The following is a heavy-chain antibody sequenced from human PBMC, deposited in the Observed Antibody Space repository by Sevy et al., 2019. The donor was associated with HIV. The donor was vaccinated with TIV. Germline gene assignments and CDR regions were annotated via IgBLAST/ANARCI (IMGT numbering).Heavy chain of an antibody. V-gene: IGHV3-72*01. Sequence: GGSLRLSCAASGFAFSDHYVDWVRQAPGKGLEWVGRIRNRPNRSTTEYAASVEGRFTISRDDSRHSLYLQMNSLKTEDSAVYYCVRGPNCGVGGCQQISPYCLDVWGIGATVTVSS. CDR2: IRNRPNRSTT. CDR3: VRGPNCGVGGCQQISPYCLDV. J-gene: IGHJ6*03. CDR1: GFAFSDHY. D-gene: IGHD2-21*01.